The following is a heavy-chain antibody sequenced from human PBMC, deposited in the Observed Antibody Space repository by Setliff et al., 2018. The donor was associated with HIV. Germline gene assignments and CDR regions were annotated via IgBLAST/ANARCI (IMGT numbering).Heavy chain of an antibody. D-gene: IGHD5-18*01. V-gene: IGHV4-34*01. J-gene: IGHJ4*02. CDR2: INHSGST. Sequence: SETLSLTCAVYNGSFSGYYWTWIRQPPGKGMEWIGEINHSGSTNYSPSLKSRVTISVDASRNQFSLRLSSVTAADTAVYYCAAWGPRYSYAPYFFDSWGQGTLVTVSS. CDR1: NGSFSGYY. CDR3: AAWGPRYSYAPYFFDS.